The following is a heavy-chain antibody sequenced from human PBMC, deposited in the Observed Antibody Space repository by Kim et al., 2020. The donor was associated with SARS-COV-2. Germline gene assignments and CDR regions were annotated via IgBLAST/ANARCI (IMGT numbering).Heavy chain of an antibody. V-gene: IGHV3-23*01. Sequence: GGSLRLSCAASGFTFSSYAMSWVRQAPGKGLEWVSAISGSGGSTYYADSVKGRFTISRDNSKNTLYLQMNSLRAEDTAVYYCAKDRPWVYYDSSGSDAFDIWGQGTMVTVSS. CDR2: ISGSGGST. CDR3: AKDRPWVYYDSSGSDAFDI. D-gene: IGHD3-22*01. J-gene: IGHJ3*02. CDR1: GFTFSSYA.